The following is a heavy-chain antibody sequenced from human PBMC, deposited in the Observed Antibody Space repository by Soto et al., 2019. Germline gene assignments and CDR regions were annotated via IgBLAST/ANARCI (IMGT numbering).Heavy chain of an antibody. D-gene: IGHD1-26*01. J-gene: IGHJ4*02. CDR1: GGSFSGYC. CDR3: ALVETFDY. V-gene: IGHV4-34*01. Sequence: PSETLSRTCAVYGGSFSGYCWSCIRQPPWKGLEWVVEINHSGSTNYNPSLKSRVTISVDQSKNQFSLNLSSVTAADTAVYYCALVETFDYWGQGTMVTLSS. CDR2: INHSGST.